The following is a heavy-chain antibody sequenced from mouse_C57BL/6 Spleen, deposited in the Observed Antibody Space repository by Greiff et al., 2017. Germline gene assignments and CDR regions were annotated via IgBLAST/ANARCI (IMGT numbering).Heavy chain of an antibody. Sequence: VQLQQSGPELVKPGASVKISCKASGYTFTDYYMNWVKQSHGKSLEWIGDINPNNGGTSYNQKFKGKATLTVDKSSSTAYMELRSLTSEDSAVYYCARSTTGPYYFDYWGKGTTLTVSS. CDR3: ARSTTGPYYFDY. CDR2: INPNNGGT. V-gene: IGHV1-26*01. J-gene: IGHJ2*01. D-gene: IGHD2-13*01. CDR1: GYTFTDYY.